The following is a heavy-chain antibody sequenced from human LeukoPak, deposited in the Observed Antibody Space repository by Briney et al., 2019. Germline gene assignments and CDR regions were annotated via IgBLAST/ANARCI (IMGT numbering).Heavy chain of an antibody. J-gene: IGHJ4*02. V-gene: IGHV3-30*18. CDR3: AKGGGYCSGGSCYDGYYFDY. D-gene: IGHD2-15*01. CDR2: ISYDGSNK. Sequence: GRSLRLSCAASGFTFSSYGMHWVRQAPGKGLEWVAVISYDGSNKYYADSVKGRFTISRDNPKNTLYLQMNSLRAEDTAVYYCAKGGGYCSGGSCYDGYYFDYWGQGTLVTVSS. CDR1: GFTFSSYG.